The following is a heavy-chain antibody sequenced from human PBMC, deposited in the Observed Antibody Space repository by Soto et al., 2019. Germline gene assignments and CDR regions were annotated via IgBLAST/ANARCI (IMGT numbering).Heavy chain of an antibody. J-gene: IGHJ4*02. D-gene: IGHD4-17*01. CDR2: INQDGSER. CDR1: GLTFRNDW. V-gene: IGHV3-7*03. CDR3: AVYGYGVSAATY. Sequence: PGGSLRLSCAGSGLTFRNDWLSWVRQAPGKGLEWVANINQDGSERYYVDSVRGRFTISRDNVENPLYLQLNSLRPEDTAVYYCAVYGYGVSAATYWGQGTLVTVSS.